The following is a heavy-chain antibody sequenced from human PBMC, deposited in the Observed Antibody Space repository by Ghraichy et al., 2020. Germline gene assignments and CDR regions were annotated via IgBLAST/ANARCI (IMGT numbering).Heavy chain of an antibody. CDR2: VSYDGSRS. D-gene: IGHD5-24*01. CDR1: GFTFSSYG. J-gene: IGHJ4*02. Sequence: GGSLRLSCAASGFTFSSYGMFWVRQAPGKGLESVAFVSYDGSRSYYTDSVKGRFTISRDNSENTLYLQLMGLRVEDTGVYYCARERNGYYLYYWGQGNLITVPS. V-gene: IGHV3-33*05. CDR3: ARERNGYYLYY.